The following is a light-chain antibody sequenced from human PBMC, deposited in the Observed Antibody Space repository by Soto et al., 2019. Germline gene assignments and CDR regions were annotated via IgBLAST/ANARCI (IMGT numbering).Light chain of an antibody. Sequence: EMVLTQSPGTLSLSPGERATLSCRASLTVSDNYLAWYQQKAGQAPRLVIYGASSRATGIPDRFSASGSGTDFTLTISRLEPEDFAVYYCQQYSSAPLTFGQGTKVDIK. CDR1: LTVSDNY. CDR2: GAS. V-gene: IGKV3-20*01. CDR3: QQYSSAPLT. J-gene: IGKJ1*01.